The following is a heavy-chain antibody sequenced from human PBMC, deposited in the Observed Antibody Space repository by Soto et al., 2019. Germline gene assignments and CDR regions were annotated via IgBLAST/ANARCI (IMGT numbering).Heavy chain of an antibody. Sequence: ASVKVSCKASGGTFSSYAISWVRQAPGQGLEWMRGIIPIFGTANYAQKFQGRVTITADESTSTAYMELSSLRSEDTAVYYCARDLRQLALYYYGMDVWGQGTTVTVSS. D-gene: IGHD6-6*01. CDR3: ARDLRQLALYYYGMDV. CDR2: IIPIFGTA. V-gene: IGHV1-69*13. CDR1: GGTFSSYA. J-gene: IGHJ6*02.